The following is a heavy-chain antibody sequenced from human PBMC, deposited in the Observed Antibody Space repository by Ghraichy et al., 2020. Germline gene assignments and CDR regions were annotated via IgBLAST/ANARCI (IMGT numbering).Heavy chain of an antibody. D-gene: IGHD6-13*01. Sequence: GGSLRLSCAASGFTFSSYGMHWVRQAPGKGLEWVAVIWYDGSNKYYADSVKGRFTISRDNSKNTLYLQMNSLRAEDTAVYYCARDSSGYSQENYFDYWGQGTLVTVSS. J-gene: IGHJ4*02. V-gene: IGHV3-33*01. CDR1: GFTFSSYG. CDR2: IWYDGSNK. CDR3: ARDSSGYSQENYFDY.